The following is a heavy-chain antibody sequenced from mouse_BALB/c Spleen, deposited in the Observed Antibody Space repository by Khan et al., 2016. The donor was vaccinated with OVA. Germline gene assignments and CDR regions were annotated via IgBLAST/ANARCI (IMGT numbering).Heavy chain of an antibody. CDR3: ARSYGSWAMDY. D-gene: IGHD1-1*01. CDR1: GDSITSGF. V-gene: IGHV3-8*02. J-gene: IGHJ4*01. CDR2: VTYSGNT. Sequence: EVQLQESGPSLVKPSQTLSLTCSVTGDSITSGFWNWIRKFPGNKFEYMGYVTYSGNTYYNPSLKSRISITRETSKSRYYLQLNAVTTEDTATYFCARSYGSWAMDYWGQGTSVTVSS.